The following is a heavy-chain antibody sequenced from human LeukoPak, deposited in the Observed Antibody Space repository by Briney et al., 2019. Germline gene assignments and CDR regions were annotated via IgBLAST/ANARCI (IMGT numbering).Heavy chain of an antibody. V-gene: IGHV3-7*01. CDR2: IKQDGSEK. D-gene: IGHD2-2*01. Sequence: GGSLRLSCAASGFTFSNYWMSWVRQAPGKGLEWVAKIKQDGSEKYYVDSVKGRFTISRDNAKNSLHLQMDSLRAEDTAVYYCGRGSTMRDNWGQGTLVTVSS. CDR3: GRGSTMRDN. J-gene: IGHJ4*02. CDR1: GFTFSNYW.